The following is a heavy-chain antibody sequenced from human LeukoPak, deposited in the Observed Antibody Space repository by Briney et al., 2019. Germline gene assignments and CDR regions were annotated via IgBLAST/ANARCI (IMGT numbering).Heavy chain of an antibody. J-gene: IGHJ4*02. Sequence: SGRSLRLSCVASGFTFSSYAMHWVRQAPGKGLEWVAVISYDGSNKYYADSVKGRFTISRDNSKNTLYLQMNSLRAEDTAVYYCARDQGSPGTDFDYWGQGTLVTVSS. D-gene: IGHD6-13*01. CDR3: ARDQGSPGTDFDY. V-gene: IGHV3-30-3*01. CDR1: GFTFSSYA. CDR2: ISYDGSNK.